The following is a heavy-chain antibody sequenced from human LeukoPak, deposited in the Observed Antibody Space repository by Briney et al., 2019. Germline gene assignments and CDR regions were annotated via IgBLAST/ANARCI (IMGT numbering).Heavy chain of an antibody. Sequence: ASVKVSCKASGFTFTSFGISWVRQAPGQGLEWMGLIITYNGNTRYAQDLQGRLTMTTDTSTDMAYMEMRSLRSDDTAVYYCAKTTVTSEDYRYYYMDVWGKGTTVTVSS. D-gene: IGHD4-17*01. CDR2: IITYNGNT. CDR1: GFTFTSFG. J-gene: IGHJ6*03. V-gene: IGHV1-18*01. CDR3: AKTTVTSEDYRYYYMDV.